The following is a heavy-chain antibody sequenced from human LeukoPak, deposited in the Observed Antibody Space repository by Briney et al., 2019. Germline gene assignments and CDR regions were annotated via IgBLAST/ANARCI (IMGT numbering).Heavy chain of an antibody. CDR1: GFTFSGYW. V-gene: IGHV3-23*01. CDR3: ARKGGTRFDFWRGYGY. CDR2: ISGSGDSR. D-gene: IGHD3-3*01. Sequence: PGGSLRLSCTASGFTFSGYWMSWVRQAPGKGLEWVSVISGSGDSRDYADSVKGRFTISRDNSKNTLYLQMNSLRAEDTAVYYCARKGGTRFDFWRGYGYWGQGTLVTVSS. J-gene: IGHJ4*02.